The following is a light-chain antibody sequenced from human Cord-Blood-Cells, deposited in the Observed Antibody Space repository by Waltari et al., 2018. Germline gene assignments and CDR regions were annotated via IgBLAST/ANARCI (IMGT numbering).Light chain of an antibody. J-gene: IGLJ1*01. CDR1: SSDVGSYNL. CDR3: CSYAGSSTYV. Sequence: QSALTQPASVSGSPGQSITISCTGTSSDVGSYNLVSWYQQHPGKAPKLMIYAGSKRPSGVSNRISGSKSGNTASLTIYGLQAEDEADYYCCSYAGSSTYVFGTGTKVTVL. CDR2: AGS. V-gene: IGLV2-23*01.